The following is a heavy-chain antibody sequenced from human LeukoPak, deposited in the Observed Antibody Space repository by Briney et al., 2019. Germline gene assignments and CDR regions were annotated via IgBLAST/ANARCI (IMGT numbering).Heavy chain of an antibody. CDR1: GFTFSSYG. CDR3: ARDGTFYSGSYSYYFDY. D-gene: IGHD1-26*01. J-gene: IGHJ4*02. CDR2: IRYDGSNK. Sequence: GGSLRLSCAASGFTFSSYGMHWVRQAPGKGLEWVAFIRYDGSNKYYADSVKGRFTISRDNSKNTLNLQMNSLRSDDTAVYYCARDGTFYSGSYSYYFDYWGQGTLSPS. V-gene: IGHV3-30*02.